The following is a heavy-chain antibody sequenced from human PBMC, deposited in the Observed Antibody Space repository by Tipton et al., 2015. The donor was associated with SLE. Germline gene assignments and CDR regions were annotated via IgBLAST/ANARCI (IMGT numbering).Heavy chain of an antibody. D-gene: IGHD3-3*01. CDR2: TYYRSKWYN. J-gene: IGHJ6*03. CDR1: GDSVSSNSAA. V-gene: IGHV6-1*01. Sequence: GLVKPSQTLSLTCAISGDSVSSNSAAWNWIRQSPSRGLEWLGRTYYRSKWYNDYAVSVKSRITINPDTSKNQFSLQLNSVTPEDTAVYYCARGSLEWPLDYYYYMDVWGKGTTVTVSS. CDR3: ARGSLEWPLDYYYYMDV.